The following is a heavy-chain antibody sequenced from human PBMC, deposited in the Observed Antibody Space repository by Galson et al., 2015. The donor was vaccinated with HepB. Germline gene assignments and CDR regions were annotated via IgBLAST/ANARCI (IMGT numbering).Heavy chain of an antibody. CDR2: IRSKANSYAT. CDR1: GFIFSGSA. D-gene: IGHD3-16*01. V-gene: IGHV3-73*01. Sequence: SLRLSCAASGFIFSGSAMHWVRQASGKGLEWVGRIRSKANSYATAYAASVKGRFTISRDDSKNTAYLQMNSLKTEDTAAYYCVGGLDYWGQGTLVTVSS. CDR3: VGGLDY. J-gene: IGHJ4*02.